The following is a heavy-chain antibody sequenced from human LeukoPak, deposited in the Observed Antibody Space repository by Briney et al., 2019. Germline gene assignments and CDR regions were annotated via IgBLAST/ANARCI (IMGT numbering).Heavy chain of an antibody. CDR2: ISAYNGNT. V-gene: IGHV1-18*01. Sequence: ASVKVSCKASGYTFTSYGISWVRQAPGQGLEWMGWISAYNGNTNYAQKLQGRVTMTTDTSTSTAYMELRSPRSDDTAVYYCARAGRTNYYYYGMDVWGQGTTVTVSS. J-gene: IGHJ6*02. CDR3: ARAGRTNYYYYGMDV. CDR1: GYTFTSYG.